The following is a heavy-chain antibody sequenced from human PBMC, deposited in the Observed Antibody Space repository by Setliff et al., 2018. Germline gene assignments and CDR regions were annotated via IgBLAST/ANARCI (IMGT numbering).Heavy chain of an antibody. D-gene: IGHD3-22*01. V-gene: IGHV1-46*01. CDR2: INPSSGRT. CDR1: GYTSTNYG. J-gene: IGHJ3*02. CDR3: ARDVFPYHYEGAFDI. Sequence: ASVNVSCKTSGYTSTNYGITWVRQAPGQGLEWLGTINPSSGRTSYAQKFQGRVTMTRDTSTSTVYMDMSSLRSEDTAVYYCARDVFPYHYEGAFDIWGQGTMVTVSS.